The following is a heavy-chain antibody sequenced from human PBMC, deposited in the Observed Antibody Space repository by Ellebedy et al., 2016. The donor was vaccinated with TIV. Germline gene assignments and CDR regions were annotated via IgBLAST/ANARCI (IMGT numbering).Heavy chain of an antibody. V-gene: IGHV3-21*01. CDR3: ARDQVYGIQLWFDY. CDR2: ISSGSSYI. CDR1: GFIFSDYT. Sequence: GESLKISCAASGFIFSDYTINWVRQAPGKGLEWVSSISSGSSYIYYADSMKGRFTISRDNSKNTLYLQMNSLRAEDTAVYYCARDQVYGIQLWFDYWGQGTLVTVSS. D-gene: IGHD5-18*01. J-gene: IGHJ4*02.